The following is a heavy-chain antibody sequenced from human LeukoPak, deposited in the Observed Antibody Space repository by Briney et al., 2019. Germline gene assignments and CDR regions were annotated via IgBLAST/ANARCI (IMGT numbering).Heavy chain of an antibody. J-gene: IGHJ4*02. D-gene: IGHD3-3*01. V-gene: IGHV3-23*01. Sequence: GGSLRLSCAASGFTFSSYPMSWVRQAPGKGLEWVSAISGSGGSTYYADSVKGRFTISRDNSKNTLYLQMNSLRAEDTAVYYCAKDPYDFWSGSVPYYFDYWGQGTLVTVSS. CDR3: AKDPYDFWSGSVPYYFDY. CDR2: ISGSGGST. CDR1: GFTFSSYP.